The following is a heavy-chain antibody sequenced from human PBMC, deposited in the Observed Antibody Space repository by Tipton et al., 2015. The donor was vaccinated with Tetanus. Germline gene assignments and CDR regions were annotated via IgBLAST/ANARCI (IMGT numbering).Heavy chain of an antibody. J-gene: IGHJ4*02. D-gene: IGHD6-19*01. Sequence: SLRLSCAASGFTVTSTYMAWVRQTPGKGLEWVSSIYSGSTTYYRDSVRGRFTISRDSSKNSFHLQLNNLRDEDTAIYFCARAPFDFSDYFDLWGQGTPATVSS. V-gene: IGHV3-53*01. CDR2: IYSGSTT. CDR1: GFTVTSTY. CDR3: ARAPFDFSDYFDL.